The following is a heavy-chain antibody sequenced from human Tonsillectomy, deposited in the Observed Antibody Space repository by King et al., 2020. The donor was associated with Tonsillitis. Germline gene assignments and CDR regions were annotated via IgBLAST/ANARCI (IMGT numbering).Heavy chain of an antibody. CDR1: GGSVSSGSYY. CDR2: IYDSGST. Sequence: VQLQESGPGLVKPSETLSLTCTVSGGSVSSGSYYWSWIRQPPGKGLEWVGYIYDSGSTKYNPSLKSRVTISVDTSKNQFSLKLSSVTAADAAVYYWAGGGIMTAGYWGQGTLVTVSS. V-gene: IGHV4-61*01. CDR3: AGGGIMTAGY. J-gene: IGHJ4*02. D-gene: IGHD3-9*01.